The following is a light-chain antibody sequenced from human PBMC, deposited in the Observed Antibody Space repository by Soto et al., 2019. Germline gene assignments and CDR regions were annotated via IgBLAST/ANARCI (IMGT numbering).Light chain of an antibody. Sequence: QLVLTQSSSASASLGSSVKLTCTLSSGHSSYIIAWHHQQPGKAPRYLMKLEGSGSYNKGSGVPDRFSGSSSGADRYLTISNLQFEDEANYYCETWHSNTRVFGGGTKLTVL. V-gene: IGLV4-60*02. CDR2: LEGSGSY. CDR1: SGHSSYI. J-gene: IGLJ2*01. CDR3: ETWHSNTRV.